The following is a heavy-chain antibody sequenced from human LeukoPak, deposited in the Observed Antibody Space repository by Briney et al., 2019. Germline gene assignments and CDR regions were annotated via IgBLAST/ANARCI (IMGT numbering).Heavy chain of an antibody. J-gene: IGHJ4*02. V-gene: IGHV4-34*01. D-gene: IGHD3-3*01. CDR3: ARGPLRFLEWPRGFDY. Sequence: PSETLSLTCAVYGGSFSGYYWSWIRQPPGKGLEWIGEINHSGSTNYNPSLKSRVTISVDTSKNQFSLKLSSVTAADTAVYYCARGPLRFLEWPRGFDYRGQGTLVTVSS. CDR1: GGSFSGYY. CDR2: INHSGST.